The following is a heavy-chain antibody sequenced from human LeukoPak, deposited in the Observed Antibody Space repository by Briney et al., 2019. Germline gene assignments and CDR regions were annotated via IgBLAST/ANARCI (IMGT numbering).Heavy chain of an antibody. D-gene: IGHD6-13*01. CDR1: GFIFRDFW. CDR2: ISSSGSTI. Sequence: PGGSLRLSCSVSGFIFRDFWMNWVRQAPGKGLEWVSYISSSGSTIYYADSVKGRFTISRDNAKNSLYLQMNSLRAEDTAVYYCARDSSSSWVWDWGQGTLVTVSS. CDR3: ARDSSSSWVWD. V-gene: IGHV3-48*04. J-gene: IGHJ4*02.